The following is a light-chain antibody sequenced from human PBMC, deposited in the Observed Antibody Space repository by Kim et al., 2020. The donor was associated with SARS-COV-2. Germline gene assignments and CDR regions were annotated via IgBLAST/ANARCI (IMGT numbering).Light chain of an antibody. CDR3: SSYTSSNTYV. V-gene: IGLV2-14*03. CDR1: SSDVGGYNY. J-gene: IGLJ1*01. CDR2: DVS. Sequence: GQPLTISCTGTSSDVGGYNYVSWYQQHPGKAPKLMIYDVSNRPSGVSNRFSGSKSGNTASLTISGLQAEDEADYFCSSYTSSNTYVFGTGTKVTVL.